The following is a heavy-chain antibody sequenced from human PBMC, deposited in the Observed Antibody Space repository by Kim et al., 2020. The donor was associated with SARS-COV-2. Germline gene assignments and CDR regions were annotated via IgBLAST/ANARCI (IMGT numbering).Heavy chain of an antibody. Sequence: GGSLRLSCAASGFTFSSYGMHWVRQAPGKGLEWVAVISYDGSNKYYADSVKGRFTISRDNSKNTLYLQMNSLRAEDTAVYYCAKERDTTYYDFWSGYSNNWFDPWGQGTLVTVSS. CDR1: GFTFSSYG. CDR2: ISYDGSNK. CDR3: AKERDTTYYDFWSGYSNNWFDP. D-gene: IGHD3-3*01. J-gene: IGHJ5*02. V-gene: IGHV3-30*18.